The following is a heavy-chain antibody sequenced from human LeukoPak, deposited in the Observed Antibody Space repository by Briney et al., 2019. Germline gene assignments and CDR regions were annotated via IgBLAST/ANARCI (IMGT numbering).Heavy chain of an antibody. Sequence: ASVKFSCKASGYTFTGYYMHWVRQAPGQGLEWMGWINPNSGGTNYAQKFQGRVTMTRDTSISTAYMELSRLRSDDTAVYYCARCGSDYYYYYMDVWGKGTTVTVSS. D-gene: IGHD5-12*01. CDR3: ARCGSDYYYYYMDV. V-gene: IGHV1-2*02. CDR2: INPNSGGT. J-gene: IGHJ6*03. CDR1: GYTFTGYY.